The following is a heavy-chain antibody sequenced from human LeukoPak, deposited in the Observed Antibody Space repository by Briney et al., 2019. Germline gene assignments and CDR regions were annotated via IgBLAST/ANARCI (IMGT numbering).Heavy chain of an antibody. D-gene: IGHD2-15*01. CDR1: GYTFTSYG. Sequence: ASVTVSCKASGYTFTSYGISWVRQAPGQGLEWMGWISAYNGNTNYAQKLQGRVTMTTDTSTSTAYMELRSLRSDDTAVYYCARVDIVVVVAATGFDYWGQGTLVTVSS. J-gene: IGHJ4*02. CDR3: ARVDIVVVVAATGFDY. V-gene: IGHV1-18*01. CDR2: ISAYNGNT.